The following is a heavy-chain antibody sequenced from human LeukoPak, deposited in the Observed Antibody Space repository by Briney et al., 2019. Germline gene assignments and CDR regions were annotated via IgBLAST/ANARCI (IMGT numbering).Heavy chain of an antibody. V-gene: IGHV3-23*01. J-gene: IGHJ4*02. D-gene: IGHD7-27*01. CDR1: GFTFSDYA. CDR3: AKVQKTGDYWDYFDY. Sequence: GGSLRLSCAASGFTFSDYAMTWARQAPGKGLEWVATISGSGVMTYYADSVNGRFTISRDNSKNTLYLQMNSLRAEDTALYYCAKVQKTGDYWDYFDYWGQGTLVTVSS. CDR2: ISGSGVMT.